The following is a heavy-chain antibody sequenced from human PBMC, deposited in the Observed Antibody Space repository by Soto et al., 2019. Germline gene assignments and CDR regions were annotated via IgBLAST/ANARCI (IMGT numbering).Heavy chain of an antibody. Sequence: PSETLSLTCTVSGGSISFDHYHWTWIRQPPGKGLEWIGYVHYSGSVLYNPSLQSRVSISVDTSKNQFSLKLSSVTAADTAVYYCARHSNRNYGLYYFDYWGLGALVTVSS. J-gene: IGHJ4*02. D-gene: IGHD4-4*01. V-gene: IGHV4-30-4*01. CDR3: ARHSNRNYGLYYFDY. CDR1: GGSISFDHYH. CDR2: VHYSGSV.